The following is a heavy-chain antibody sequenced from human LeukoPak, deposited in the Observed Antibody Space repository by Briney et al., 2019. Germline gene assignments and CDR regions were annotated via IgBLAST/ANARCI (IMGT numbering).Heavy chain of an antibody. V-gene: IGHV4-30-2*01. CDR1: GVSISSGGYY. CDR2: IYHSGST. Sequence: SQTLSLTCTVSGVSISSGGYYWSWIPQPPGKGLEWVGYIYHSGSTYYNPSLKSRVTISVDRSKNQFSLKLSSVTAADTAVYYCARDRGQLAHDYWGQGTLVTVSS. D-gene: IGHD6-6*01. J-gene: IGHJ4*02. CDR3: ARDRGQLAHDY.